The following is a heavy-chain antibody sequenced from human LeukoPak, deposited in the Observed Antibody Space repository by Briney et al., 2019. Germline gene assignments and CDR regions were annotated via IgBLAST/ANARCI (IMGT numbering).Heavy chain of an antibody. V-gene: IGHV4-4*07. Sequence: SETLSLTCTVSGGSISSYYWSWIRQPAGKGLEGIGRIYTSGSTNYNPSLKSRVTMSVDTSKNQFSLKLSSVTAADTAVYHCARIYYYDSSAFFSFDPWGQGTLVTVSS. D-gene: IGHD3-22*01. J-gene: IGHJ5*02. CDR2: IYTSGST. CDR1: GGSISSYY. CDR3: ARIYYYDSSAFFSFDP.